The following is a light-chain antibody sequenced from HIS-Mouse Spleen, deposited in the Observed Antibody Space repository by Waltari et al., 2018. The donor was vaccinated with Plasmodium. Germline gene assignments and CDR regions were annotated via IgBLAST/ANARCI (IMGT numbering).Light chain of an antibody. J-gene: IGKJ3*01. CDR3: QQYYSYPFT. CDR1: QGISSY. Sequence: AIRMTQSPSSLPASTRDRATITCRASQGISSYLAWYQQKPGKAPKLLIYAASTLQSGVPSRFSGSGSGTDFTLTISCLQSEDFATYYCQQYYSYPFTFGPGTKVDIK. CDR2: AAS. V-gene: IGKV1-8*01.